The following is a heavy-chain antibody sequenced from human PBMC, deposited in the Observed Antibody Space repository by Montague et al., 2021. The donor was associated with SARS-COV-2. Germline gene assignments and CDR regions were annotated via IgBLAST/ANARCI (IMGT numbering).Heavy chain of an antibody. Sequence: SLRLSCAASGFAFNNFAMTWVRQPPGKGLEWVSSIFGSGAGTYYADSVKGRFTISRDNSRNTLYLQMNSLRAEDTAKYYCAKQPGAEAVVYWYFDLWGRGTVVSVSS. D-gene: IGHD6-19*01. CDR3: AKQPGAEAVVYWYFDL. CDR1: GFAFNNFA. J-gene: IGHJ2*01. V-gene: IGHV3-23*01. CDR2: IFGSGAGT.